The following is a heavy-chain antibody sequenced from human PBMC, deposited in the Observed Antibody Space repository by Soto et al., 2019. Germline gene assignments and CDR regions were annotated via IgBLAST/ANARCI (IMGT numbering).Heavy chain of an antibody. J-gene: IGHJ6*01. CDR1: GGTFSTNA. D-gene: IGHD1-7*01. CDR3: ACRGRQLELRGTLDYYYTMDV. V-gene: IGHV1-69*13. Sequence: SVKVSCKASGGTFSTNAVSWVRQAPGHGLEWMGGIIPIFGRPNSAQKFQGRVTITADESTSTAYMELDRRTSEDTAVYYCACRGRQLELRGTLDYYYTMDVWGQGTTVTVSS. CDR2: IIPIFGRP.